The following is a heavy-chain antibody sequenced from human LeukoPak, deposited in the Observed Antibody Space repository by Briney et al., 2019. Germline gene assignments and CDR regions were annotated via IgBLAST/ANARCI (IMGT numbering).Heavy chain of an antibody. Sequence: SETLSLTCTVSGGSISSYYWSWIRQPPGMGLEWIGYIYYSGSTNYNPSLKSRVTISVDTSKNQFSLRLSSVTAADTAVYFCARHEETPYYYDSSGWGFDYWGQGTLVTVSS. CDR3: ARHEETPYYYDSSGWGFDY. J-gene: IGHJ4*02. D-gene: IGHD3-22*01. V-gene: IGHV4-59*08. CDR1: GGSISSYY. CDR2: IYYSGST.